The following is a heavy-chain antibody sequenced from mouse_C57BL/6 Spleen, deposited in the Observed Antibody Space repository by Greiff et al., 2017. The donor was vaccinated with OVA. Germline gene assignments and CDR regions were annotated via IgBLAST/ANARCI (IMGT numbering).Heavy chain of an antibody. CDR2: ISDGGSYT. CDR3: AREGWAWFAY. D-gene: IGHD3-2*02. CDR1: GFTFSSYA. V-gene: IGHV5-4*01. Sequence: EVQLQESGGGLVKPGGSLKLSCAASGFTFSSYAMSWVRQTPEKRLEWVATISDGGSYTYYPDNVKGRFTISRDNAKNNLYLQMSHLKSEDTAMYYCAREGWAWFAYWGQGTLVTVSA. J-gene: IGHJ3*01.